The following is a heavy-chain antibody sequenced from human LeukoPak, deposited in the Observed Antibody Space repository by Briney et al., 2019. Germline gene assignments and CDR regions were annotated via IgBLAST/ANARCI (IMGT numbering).Heavy chain of an antibody. CDR1: GGTFSSYA. J-gene: IGHJ5*02. D-gene: IGHD2-2*02. CDR3: AREEPGYCSSTSCYTGEGKNWFDP. V-gene: IGHV1-69*05. CDR2: IIPIFGTA. Sequence: SVKVSCKASGGTFSSYAISWVRQAPGQGLEWMGGIIPIFGTANYAQKFQGRVTITTDESTSTAYMELSSLRSEDTAVYYCAREEPGYCSSTSCYTGEGKNWFDPWGQGTLVTVSS.